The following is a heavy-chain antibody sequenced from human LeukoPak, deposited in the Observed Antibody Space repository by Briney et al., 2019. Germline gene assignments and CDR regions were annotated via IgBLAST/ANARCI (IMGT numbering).Heavy chain of an antibody. CDR2: MSYGGST. CDR1: GFTFSNYA. CDR3: ARDGVLGVRNAFDI. J-gene: IGHJ3*02. D-gene: IGHD2-8*02. V-gene: IGHV4-59*01. Sequence: GSLRLSCAASGFTFSNYAMSWIRQAPGKGLEWIGHMSYGGSTNYNPSLRSRVTMSLDTSKNQFSLKLSSVTAADTAVYYCARDGVLGVRNAFDIWGQGTMVTVSS.